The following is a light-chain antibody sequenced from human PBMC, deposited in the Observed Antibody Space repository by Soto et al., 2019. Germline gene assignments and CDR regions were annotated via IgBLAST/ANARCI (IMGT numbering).Light chain of an antibody. J-gene: IGKJ2*01. V-gene: IGKV2-28*01. Sequence: DIVMTQSPLSLPVTPGEPASISCRSSQSLLHSNGYNYLDWYLQKPGQSPQLLIYLGSNRASGVPDRFSGSGSGTDFTLKISRVEAEDVVFYYCMQALQTYTFGQGTKLEIK. CDR2: LGS. CDR1: QSLLHSNGYNY. CDR3: MQALQTYT.